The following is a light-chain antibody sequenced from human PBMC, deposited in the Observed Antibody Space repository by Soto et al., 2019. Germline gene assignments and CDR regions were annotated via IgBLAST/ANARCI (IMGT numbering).Light chain of an antibody. V-gene: IGLV2-14*03. CDR1: SSDIGGYEY. CDR2: DVT. Sequence: QSALTQPASVSGSPGQSITISCTGTSSDIGGYEYVSWYQQHPGGVPKLLIYDVTSRPSGVSSRFSGSKSGNTAYLTISGLQAEDEAEYYCSSYTNINTRACVFGTGTKVTVL. CDR3: SSYTNINTRACV. J-gene: IGLJ1*01.